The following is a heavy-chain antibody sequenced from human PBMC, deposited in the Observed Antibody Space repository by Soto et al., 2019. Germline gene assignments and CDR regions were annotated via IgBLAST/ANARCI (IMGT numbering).Heavy chain of an antibody. Sequence: LRLSCAVSGVTFRDYWMHWVRQVPGKGLLWVSRIGPDGTSTKYADSVKGRFTISRSNPENTLYLQMNSLRAEDTGVYYCVREVIAVLGSIRWFDPWGQGTLVTVSS. V-gene: IGHV3-74*01. D-gene: IGHD6-19*01. CDR3: VREVIAVLGSIRWFDP. CDR2: IGPDGTST. CDR1: GVTFRDYW. J-gene: IGHJ5*02.